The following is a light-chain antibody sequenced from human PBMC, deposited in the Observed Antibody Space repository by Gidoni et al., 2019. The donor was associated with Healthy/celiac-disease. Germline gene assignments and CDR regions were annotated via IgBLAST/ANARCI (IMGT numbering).Light chain of an antibody. CDR1: SSDVGGYNY. J-gene: IGLJ2*01. Sequence: QSALTQPRPVSCSPGQSVTISCIGTSSDVGGYNYVSWYQQHPGKAPKLMIYDVSKRPSGVPDRFSGSKSGNTASLTISGLQAEDEADYYCCSYAGSYPYVVFGGGTKLTVL. V-gene: IGLV2-11*01. CDR2: DVS. CDR3: CSYAGSYPYVV.